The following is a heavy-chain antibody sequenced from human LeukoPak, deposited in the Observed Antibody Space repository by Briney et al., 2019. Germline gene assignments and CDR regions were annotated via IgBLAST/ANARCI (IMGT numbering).Heavy chain of an antibody. Sequence: QPGGSLRLSCAASGFTFSSYGMHWVRQAPGKGLEWVAVIWYDGSNKYYADSVKGRFTISRDNSKNTLYLQMNSLRAEDTAVYYCAKSHKDYGDYYFDYWGQGTLVTVSS. V-gene: IGHV3-30*02. CDR1: GFTFSSYG. CDR3: AKSHKDYGDYYFDY. D-gene: IGHD4-17*01. CDR2: IWYDGSNK. J-gene: IGHJ4*02.